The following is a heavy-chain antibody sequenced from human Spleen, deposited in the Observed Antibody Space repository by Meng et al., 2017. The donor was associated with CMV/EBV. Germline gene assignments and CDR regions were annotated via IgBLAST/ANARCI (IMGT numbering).Heavy chain of an antibody. D-gene: IGHD6-6*01. J-gene: IGHJ4*02. CDR1: GYTFTGYY. Sequence: ASVKVSCKASGYTFTGYYMHWVRQAPGQGLEWMGWINPNSGGTNYAQKFQGRVTMTRDTSISTAYVELSRPRSDDTAVYYCARPAYSSSSPFDYWGQGTLVTVSS. CDR2: INPNSGGT. CDR3: ARPAYSSSSPFDY. V-gene: IGHV1-2*02.